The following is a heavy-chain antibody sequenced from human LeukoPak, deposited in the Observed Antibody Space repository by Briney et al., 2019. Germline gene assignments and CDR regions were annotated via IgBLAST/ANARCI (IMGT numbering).Heavy chain of an antibody. CDR1: GGTFSSYA. J-gene: IGHJ6*03. CDR3: ASFFQGGSSSDYYYYMDV. V-gene: IGHV1-69*13. Sequence: SVKVSCKASGGTFSSYAISWVRQAPGQGLEWMGGIIPIFGTANYAQKFQGRVTITADESTSTAYMELSSLRSEDTAVYYCASFFQGGSSSDYYYYMDVWGKGTTVTVSS. D-gene: IGHD6-6*01. CDR2: IIPIFGTA.